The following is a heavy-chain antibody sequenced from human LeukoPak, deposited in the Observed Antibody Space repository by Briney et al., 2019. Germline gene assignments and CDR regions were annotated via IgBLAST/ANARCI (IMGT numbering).Heavy chain of an antibody. J-gene: IGHJ4*02. CDR3: AKLPNLYHHFSPYYFDY. D-gene: IGHD3-3*01. V-gene: IGHV3-23*01. Sequence: PAAALRLSCAASGFTFSSYAMSWVRQAPGKGLEWVAAIGGSGGSTYYADAVKGLFTISSDNSKNTLYLQMNTLRAQETAVYYCAKLPNLYHHFSPYYFDYWGQGTLVAVYS. CDR1: GFTFSSYA. CDR2: IGGSGGST.